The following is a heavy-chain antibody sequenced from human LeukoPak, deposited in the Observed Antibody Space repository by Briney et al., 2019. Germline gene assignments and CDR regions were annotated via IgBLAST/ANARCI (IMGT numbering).Heavy chain of an antibody. V-gene: IGHV3-23*01. Sequence: VGSLRLSCAASVFTFSSYVMSWVRQAPGKGLEWVSVISISGRSTYFADSVKGRFTVSRDNSKSTVYLQMNSLTAEDTAVYYCTRRLNNYPYYMYVWAQGTTVTVSS. CDR1: VFTFSSYV. CDR3: TRRLNNYPYYMYV. D-gene: IGHD2-8*01. CDR2: ISISGRST. J-gene: IGHJ6*03.